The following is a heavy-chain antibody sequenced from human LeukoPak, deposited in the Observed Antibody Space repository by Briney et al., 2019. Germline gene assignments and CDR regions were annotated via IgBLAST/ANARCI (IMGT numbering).Heavy chain of an antibody. V-gene: IGHV7-4-1*02. CDR2: INTNTGNP. J-gene: IGHJ6*03. CDR3: ARYRGTDGGILLWSPDYYYMDV. CDR1: GYTFSSYA. D-gene: IGHD3-10*01. Sequence: ASVKVSCKASGYTFSSYAMNWARQAPGQGLEWMGWINTNTGNPTYAQGFTGRFVFSLDTSVSTAYLQISSLRAEDTAVYYCARYRGTDGGILLWSPDYYYMDVWGKGTTVTVSS.